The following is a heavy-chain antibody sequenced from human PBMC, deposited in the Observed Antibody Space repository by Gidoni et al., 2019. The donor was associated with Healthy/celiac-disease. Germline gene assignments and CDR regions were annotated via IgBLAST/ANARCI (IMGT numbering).Heavy chain of an antibody. V-gene: IGHV3-49*04. CDR2: IRSKAYGGTT. Sequence: EVQLVESGGGLVQPGRSLRLSCTASGFTFGDYAMSWVRQAPGKGLEWVGFIRSKAYGGTTEYAASVKGRFTISRDDSKSIAYLQMNSLKTEDTAVYYCTRDQEGGGGWELLSIDYWGQGTLVTVSS. J-gene: IGHJ4*02. CDR3: TRDQEGGGGWELLSIDY. CDR1: GFTFGDYA. D-gene: IGHD1-26*01.